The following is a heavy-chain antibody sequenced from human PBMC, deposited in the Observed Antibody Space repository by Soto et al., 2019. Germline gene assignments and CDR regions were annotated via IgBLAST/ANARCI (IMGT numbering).Heavy chain of an antibody. Sequence: EVLLVESGGALVQPGGSLRLSCAASGFTFSSYDMHWVRQPTGQGLEWVSGIGSAGDTFYLGSVKGRFTIARENAKNSFYLQMNSLRVEDTAVYYCARDSGMAAVGYENWGQGTLVTVSS. D-gene: IGHD6-13*01. V-gene: IGHV3-13*04. J-gene: IGHJ4*02. CDR3: ARDSGMAAVGYEN. CDR1: GFTFSSYD. CDR2: IGSAGDT.